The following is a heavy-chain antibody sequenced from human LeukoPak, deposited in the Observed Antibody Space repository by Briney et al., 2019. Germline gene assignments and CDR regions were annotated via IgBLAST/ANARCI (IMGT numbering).Heavy chain of an antibody. CDR3: ARTSGIAVAGHKYSFDY. CDR1: GYTFTSYY. D-gene: IGHD6-19*01. J-gene: IGHJ4*02. Sequence: GASVKVSCKASGYTFTSYYMHWVRQAPGQGLEWMGIINPSGGSTSYAQKFQGRVTMTRDTSTSTVYMELSSLRSEDTAVYYCARTSGIAVAGHKYSFDYWGQGTLVTVSS. V-gene: IGHV1-46*01. CDR2: INPSGGST.